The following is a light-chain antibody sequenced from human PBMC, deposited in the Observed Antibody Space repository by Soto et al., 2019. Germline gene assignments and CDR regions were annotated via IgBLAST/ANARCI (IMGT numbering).Light chain of an antibody. CDR1: SGDVGTYNL. CDR3: SAYTTSNTWV. V-gene: IGLV2-14*02. Sequence: QSALTQPASVSGSPGQSITISCTGTSGDVGTYNLVSWYQKHPGKAPKLVIYEVTNRPSGVSNRFSGSRSGNTASLTISGLQAEDEAYYYCSAYTTSNTWVFGGGTKLTVL. CDR2: EVT. J-gene: IGLJ3*02.